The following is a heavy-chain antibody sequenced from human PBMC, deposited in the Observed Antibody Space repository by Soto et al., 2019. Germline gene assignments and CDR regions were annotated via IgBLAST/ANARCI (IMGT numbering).Heavy chain of an antibody. Sequence: QVQLQQWGAGLLKPSETLSLTCAVYGGSFSGYYWRWIRQPPGKGLEWIGEINHSGSTNYNPSLKCLGTVSVDASKGKVSLKLSSLNAADTAVYYCARGGRGDSEVVTATASFHHWGPCTLVTVSS. J-gene: IGHJ1*01. CDR2: INHSGST. V-gene: IGHV4-34*01. CDR3: ARGGRGDSEVVTATASFHH. D-gene: IGHD2-21*02. CDR1: GGSFSGYY.